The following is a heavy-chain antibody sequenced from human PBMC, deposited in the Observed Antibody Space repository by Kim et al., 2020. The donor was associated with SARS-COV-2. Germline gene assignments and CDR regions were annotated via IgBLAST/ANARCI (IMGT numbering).Heavy chain of an antibody. Sequence: SETLSLTCTVSGSSIGIGYYWAWIRQPPGRGLEWIGSISHPGNTYSNPSLRGRISISVDTSKRQFSLNVTSVTAADTAVYSCARMVIIGWFNFDVWGLGTRVSVSS. CDR3: ARMVIIGWFNFDV. V-gene: IGHV4-38-2*02. J-gene: IGHJ3*01. CDR2: ISHPGNT. D-gene: IGHD3-22*01. CDR1: GSSIGIGYY.